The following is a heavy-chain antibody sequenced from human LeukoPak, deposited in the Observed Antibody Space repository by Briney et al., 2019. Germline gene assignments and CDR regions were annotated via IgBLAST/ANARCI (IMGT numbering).Heavy chain of an antibody. CDR2: INPNSGGT. J-gene: IGHJ4*02. V-gene: IGHV1-2*02. Sequence: ASVKVSCKASGYTFTSYYMHWVQQAPGQGLEWMGWINPNSGGTNYAQKFQGRVTMTRDTSISTAYMELSRLRSDDTAVYYCARDDSYGYGDYWGQGTLVTVPS. CDR1: GYTFTSYY. CDR3: ARDDSYGYGDY. D-gene: IGHD5-18*01.